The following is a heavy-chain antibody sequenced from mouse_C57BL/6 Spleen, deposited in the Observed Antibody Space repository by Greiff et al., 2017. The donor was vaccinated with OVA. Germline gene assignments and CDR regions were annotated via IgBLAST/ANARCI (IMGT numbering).Heavy chain of an antibody. J-gene: IGHJ4*01. D-gene: IGHD2-1*01. CDR1: GFSFNTYA. CDR3: VRTDYYGTHYAMDY. Sequence: EVQRVESGGGLVQPKGSLKLSCAASGFSFNTYAMNWVRQAPGKGLEWVARIRSKSNNYATYYADSMKDRFTISRDDSESMLYLQMNNLKTEDTAMYYCVRTDYYGTHYAMDYWGQGTSVTVSS. V-gene: IGHV10-1*01. CDR2: IRSKSNNYAT.